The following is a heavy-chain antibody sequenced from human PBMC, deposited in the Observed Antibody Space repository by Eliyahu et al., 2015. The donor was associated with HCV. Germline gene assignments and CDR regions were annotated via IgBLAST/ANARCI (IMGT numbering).Heavy chain of an antibody. D-gene: IGHD5-12*01. CDR3: ARARGYSGYHSLTLDY. V-gene: IGHV3-21*01. J-gene: IGHJ4*02. CDR2: ITSSNSYV. Sequence: EVQLVESGGGLVKPGGSLRLSCAASGFTFSSYSLNWVRQAPGKGLEWVSSITSSNSYVYYADSVKGRFTISRDNAKNSLYLQMNSLRAEDTAMYYCARARGYSGYHSLTLDYWGQGTLVTVSS. CDR1: GFTFSSYS.